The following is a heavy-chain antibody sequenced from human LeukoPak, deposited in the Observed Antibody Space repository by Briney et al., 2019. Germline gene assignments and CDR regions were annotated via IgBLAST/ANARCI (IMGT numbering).Heavy chain of an antibody. D-gene: IGHD2-15*01. CDR3: VRAFAPQYCYGSSCPFDY. CDR1: GFPFGSYS. V-gene: IGHV3-48*04. Sequence: GRSLRLSCAASGFPFGSYSMNWVRQAPGKGLEWVPYIISVIYTNYYSDYVKGLFSVSRDNAMNDLYLQMSSLRADDTAVYYCVRAFAPQYCYGSSCPFDYWSQGSLVTVSS. CDR2: IISVIYTN. J-gene: IGHJ4*02.